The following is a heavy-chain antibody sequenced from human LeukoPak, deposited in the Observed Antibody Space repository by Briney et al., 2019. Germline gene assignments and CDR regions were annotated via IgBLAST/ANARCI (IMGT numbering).Heavy chain of an antibody. Sequence: GGSLRLSCAASGFTFSSYWMSWVRQAPGKGLEWVANIKQDGSEKYYVDSVKGRFTISRDNAKNSLYLQMNSLRAEDTAVYYCARDISIWSGYYTMGGNWFDPWGPGTLVTVSS. J-gene: IGHJ5*02. CDR2: IKQDGSEK. CDR1: GFTFSSYW. D-gene: IGHD3-3*01. V-gene: IGHV3-7*01. CDR3: ARDISIWSGYYTMGGNWFDP.